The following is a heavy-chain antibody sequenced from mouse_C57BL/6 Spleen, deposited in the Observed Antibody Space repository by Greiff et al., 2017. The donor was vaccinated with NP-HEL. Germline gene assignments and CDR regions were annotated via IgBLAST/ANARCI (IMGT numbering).Heavy chain of an antibody. J-gene: IGHJ3*01. V-gene: IGHV1-42*01. CDR3: ARPDGYSWFAY. Sequence: EVQVVESGPELVKPGASVKISCKASGYSFTGYYMNWVKQSPEKSLEWIGEINPSTGGTTYNQKFKAKATLTVDKSSSTAYMQLKSLTSEDSAVYYCARPDGYSWFAYWGQGTLVTVSA. D-gene: IGHD2-3*01. CDR2: INPSTGGT. CDR1: GYSFTGYY.